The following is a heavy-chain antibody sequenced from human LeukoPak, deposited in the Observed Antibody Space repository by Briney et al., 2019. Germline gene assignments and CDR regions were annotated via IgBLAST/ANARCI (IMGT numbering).Heavy chain of an antibody. D-gene: IGHD4-23*01. CDR3: AKKNSGLHPFDF. J-gene: IGHJ4*02. CDR2: ISSSGGDT. V-gene: IGHV3-23*01. Sequence: GGSLRLSCAASGFSFSSSPMSWVSQSTGKGLEWVSGISSSGGDTPYADSVKGRFTISRDNSKNTLYLQMNSLRAEDTAVYYCAKKNSGLHPFDFWGQGTLVIVSS. CDR1: GFSFSSSP.